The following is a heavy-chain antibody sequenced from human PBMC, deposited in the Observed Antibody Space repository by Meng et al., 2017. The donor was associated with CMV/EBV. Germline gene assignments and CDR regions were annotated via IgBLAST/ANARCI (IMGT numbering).Heavy chain of an antibody. D-gene: IGHD6-6*01. CDR2: ISWNSGSI. CDR3: AKAAARSWFDP. J-gene: IGHJ5*02. Sequence: GGSLRLSCAASGFTFDDYAMHWVRQAPGKGLEWVSGISWNSGSIGYADSVKGRFTISRDNAKNSLYLQMNSLRAADTALYYCAKAAARSWFDPWGQGTLVTVSS. CDR1: GFTFDDYA. V-gene: IGHV3-9*01.